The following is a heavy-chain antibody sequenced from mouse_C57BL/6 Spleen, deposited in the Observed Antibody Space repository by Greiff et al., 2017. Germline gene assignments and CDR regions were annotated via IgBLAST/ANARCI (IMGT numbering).Heavy chain of an antibody. Sequence: QVQLQQSGAELARPGASVKLSCKASGYTFTSYGISWVKQRTGQGLEWIGEIYPRSGNTYYNEKFKGKATLTADKSSSTAYMELRSLTSEDSAVYFCAREYYCGSSYVYFDYWGQGTTLTVSS. CDR1: GYTFTSYG. CDR3: AREYYCGSSYVYFDY. D-gene: IGHD1-1*01. J-gene: IGHJ2*01. V-gene: IGHV1-81*01. CDR2: IYPRSGNT.